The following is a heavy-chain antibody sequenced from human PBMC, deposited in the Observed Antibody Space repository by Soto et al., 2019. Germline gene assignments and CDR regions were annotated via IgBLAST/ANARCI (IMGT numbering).Heavy chain of an antibody. D-gene: IGHD5-12*01. Sequence: LRLSCAASGFTFSSYSMNWVRQAPGKGLEWVSSISSSSSYIYYADSVKGRFTISRDNAKNSLYLQMNSLRAEDTAVYYCARARLRRDAFDIWGQGTMVTVSS. CDR3: ARARLRRDAFDI. CDR1: GFTFSSYS. CDR2: ISSSSSYI. V-gene: IGHV3-21*01. J-gene: IGHJ3*02.